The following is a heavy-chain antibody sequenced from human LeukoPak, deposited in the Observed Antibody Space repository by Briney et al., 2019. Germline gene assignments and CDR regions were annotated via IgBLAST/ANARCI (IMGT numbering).Heavy chain of an antibody. Sequence: GGSLRLSCAASGFTFSSYGMTWVRQAPGKGLEWVANIDQEGGEKRYVDSVRGRFTISRDNAQNLLFLQMNRLRVEDTAVYYCARSNYYEELFDYWGQGTLVTVSS. CDR3: ARSNYYEELFDY. V-gene: IGHV3-7*01. CDR2: IDQEGGEK. J-gene: IGHJ4*02. CDR1: GFTFSSYG. D-gene: IGHD3-22*01.